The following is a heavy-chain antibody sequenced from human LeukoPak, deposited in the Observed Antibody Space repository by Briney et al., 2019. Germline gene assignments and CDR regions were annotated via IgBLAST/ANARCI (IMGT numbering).Heavy chain of an antibody. V-gene: IGHV3-21*01. CDR2: ISSRSSFI. J-gene: IGHJ5*02. Sequence: GGSLRLSCAASGLTFSSYSFNWLRQAPGKGLEWVSSISSRSSFIYYADAVKGRFTISRDNAKNSLYLQMNSLRVEDTAVYFCARGEGSTPWGQGTLVTVSS. D-gene: IGHD2-2*01. CDR3: ARGEGSTP. CDR1: GLTFSSYS.